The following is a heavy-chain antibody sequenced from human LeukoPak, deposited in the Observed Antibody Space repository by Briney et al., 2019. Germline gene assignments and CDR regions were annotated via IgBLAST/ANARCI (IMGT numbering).Heavy chain of an antibody. D-gene: IGHD3-22*01. V-gene: IGHV5-10-1*01. CDR2: IDPSDSYT. J-gene: IGHJ4*02. Sequence: GESLRISCKGSGYSFTSYWISWVRQMPGKGLEWMGRIDPSDSYTNYSPSFQGHVTISADKSISTAYLQWSSLKASDTAMYYCARHYNYYDSSGYYYCWGQGTLVTVSS. CDR3: ARHYNYYDSSGYYYC. CDR1: GYSFTSYW.